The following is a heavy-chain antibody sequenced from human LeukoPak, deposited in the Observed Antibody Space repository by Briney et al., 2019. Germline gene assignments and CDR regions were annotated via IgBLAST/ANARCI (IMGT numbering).Heavy chain of an antibody. Sequence: PGGSLRLSCAASGFTFSSYAMSWVRQAPGKGLEWVSAISGSGGSTYYADSVKGRFTISRDNSKNTLYLQMNSLRAEDTAVYYCVRDSWHSNSWTSFQYWGQGTLVIVSS. CDR3: VRDSWHSNSWTSFQY. D-gene: IGHD6-13*01. CDR1: GFTFSSYA. J-gene: IGHJ1*01. CDR2: ISGSGGST. V-gene: IGHV3-23*01.